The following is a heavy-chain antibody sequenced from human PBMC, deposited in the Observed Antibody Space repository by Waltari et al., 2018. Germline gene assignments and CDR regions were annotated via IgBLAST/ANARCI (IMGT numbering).Heavy chain of an antibody. J-gene: IGHJ3*02. CDR2: IYYSGST. CDR1: GGSISSSSYY. D-gene: IGHD3-16*01. Sequence: QLQLQESGPGLVKPSETLSLTCTVSGGSISSSSYYWGWIRQPPGKGLEWIGSIYYSGSTYYNPSLKSRVTISVDTSKNQFSLKLSSVTAADTAVYYCAREKGGDAFDIWGQGTMVTVSS. CDR3: AREKGGDAFDI. V-gene: IGHV4-39*07.